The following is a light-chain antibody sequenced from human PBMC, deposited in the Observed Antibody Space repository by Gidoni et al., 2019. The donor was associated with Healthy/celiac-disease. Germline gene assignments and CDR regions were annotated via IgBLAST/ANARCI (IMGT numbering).Light chain of an antibody. CDR3: QQYNNWPPLT. V-gene: IGKV3-15*01. CDR2: GAS. Sequence: EIVMTQSPATLSGSPGERATLSCRASQSVSSNLAWYQQKPGQAPRLLIYGASTRATGIPARFSGSGSGTEFTFTISSLKSEDFAVYYCQQYNNWPPLTFGGXTKVEIK. J-gene: IGKJ4*02. CDR1: QSVSSN.